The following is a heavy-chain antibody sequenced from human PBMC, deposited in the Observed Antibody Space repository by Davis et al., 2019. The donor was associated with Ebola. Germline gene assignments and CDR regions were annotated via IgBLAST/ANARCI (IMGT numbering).Heavy chain of an antibody. V-gene: IGHV3-21*01. CDR1: GFTFSSYS. CDR3: ATLRGTSFDP. D-gene: IGHD1-1*01. Sequence: GESLKISCAASGFTFSSYSMNWVRQAPGKGLEWVSSISSSSSYIYYADSVKGRFTISRDNAKNSLYLQMNSLRAEDTAVYYCATLRGTSFDPWGQGTLVTVSS. CDR2: ISSSSSYI. J-gene: IGHJ5*02.